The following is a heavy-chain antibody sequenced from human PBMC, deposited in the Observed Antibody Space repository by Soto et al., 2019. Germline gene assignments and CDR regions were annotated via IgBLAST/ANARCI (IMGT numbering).Heavy chain of an antibody. J-gene: IGHJ1*01. CDR2: INHSGST. V-gene: IGHV4-34*01. Sequence: QVQLQQWGAGLLKPSETLSLTCAVYGGSFSGYYWSWIRQPPGKGLEWIGEINHSGSTNYNPSLKSRVTISVDTSKNQFSLKLSSVTAADTAVYYCARTPKITYYYGSVNLGRYFQHWGQGTLVTVSS. CDR1: GGSFSGYY. D-gene: IGHD3-10*01. CDR3: ARTPKITYYYGSVNLGRYFQH.